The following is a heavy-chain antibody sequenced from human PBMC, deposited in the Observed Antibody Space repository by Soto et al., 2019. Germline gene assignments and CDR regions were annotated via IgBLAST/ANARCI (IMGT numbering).Heavy chain of an antibody. CDR3: ARAWSIMVGVYYYGMDV. V-gene: IGHV3-48*03. Sequence: EVQLVESGGGLVPPGGSLRLSCAASGFTFSSYEMNWVRQAPGKGLEWVSYISSSGSTIYYADSVKGRFTISRDNAKNSLYLQMNGLRAEDTAVYYCARAWSIMVGVYYYGMDVWGQGTTVTDSS. CDR2: ISSSGSTI. J-gene: IGHJ6*01. CDR1: GFTFSSYE. D-gene: IGHD3-10*02.